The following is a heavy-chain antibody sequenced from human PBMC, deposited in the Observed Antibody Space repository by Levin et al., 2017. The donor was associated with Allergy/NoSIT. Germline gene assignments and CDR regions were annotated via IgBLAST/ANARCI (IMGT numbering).Heavy chain of an antibody. J-gene: IGHJ6*02. CDR3: ATVGTVTPWYYYGMDV. Sequence: KPGGSLRLSCAASGFTFSKAWMSWVRQAPGKGLEWVGRIKSKTDGGTTDYAAPVKGRFTISRDDSKNTLYLQMNSLKTEDTAVFYCATVGTVTPWYYYGMDVWGQGTTVTVSS. V-gene: IGHV3-15*01. CDR2: IKSKTDGGTT. CDR1: GFTFSKAW. D-gene: IGHD4-17*01.